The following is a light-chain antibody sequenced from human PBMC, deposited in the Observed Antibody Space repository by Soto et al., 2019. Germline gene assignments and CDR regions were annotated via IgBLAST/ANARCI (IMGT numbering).Light chain of an antibody. J-gene: IGKJ1*01. CDR1: QSVSSNY. CDR3: QRYDTFRT. Sequence: IVWTQSAVTRTVARGQRPALCCRASQSVSSNYFACYQLKPRQAPRLLIYGASSRATGLPDRFSGSGSGTDFTLTITRLETEDFAMYYCQRYDTFRTFGQGTKVDIK. CDR2: GAS. V-gene: IGKV3-20*01.